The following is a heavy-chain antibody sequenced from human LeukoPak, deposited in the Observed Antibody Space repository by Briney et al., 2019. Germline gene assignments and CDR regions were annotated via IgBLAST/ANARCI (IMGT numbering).Heavy chain of an antibody. Sequence: ASVKVSCKASGYTFTSYAISWVRQAPGQGLEWMGWISAYNGNIDYAQKLQVRVTMTTDTPTSTAYMELRGLRSDDTAVYYCARVVVVGDNYFDYWGQGTLVTVSS. CDR1: GYTFTSYA. V-gene: IGHV1-18*01. J-gene: IGHJ4*02. CDR3: ARVVVVGDNYFDY. CDR2: ISAYNGNI. D-gene: IGHD2-15*01.